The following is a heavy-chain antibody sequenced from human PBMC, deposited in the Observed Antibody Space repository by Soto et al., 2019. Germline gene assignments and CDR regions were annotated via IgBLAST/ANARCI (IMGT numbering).Heavy chain of an antibody. V-gene: IGHV1-69*13. CDR3: ARVLGASNDAFDI. Sequence: ASVKVSCKASGGTFSSYAISWVRQAPGQGLEWMGGIIPIFGTANYAQKFQGRVTITADESTSTAYMELSSLRSEDTAVYYCARVLGASNDAFDIWGQGTMVTVSS. CDR1: GGTFSSYA. D-gene: IGHD1-26*01. J-gene: IGHJ3*02. CDR2: IIPIFGTA.